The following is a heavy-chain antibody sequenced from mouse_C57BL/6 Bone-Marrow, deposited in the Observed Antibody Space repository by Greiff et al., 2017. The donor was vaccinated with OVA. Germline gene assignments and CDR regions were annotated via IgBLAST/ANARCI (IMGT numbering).Heavy chain of an antibody. CDR2: ISGGGGNT. V-gene: IGHV5-9*01. Sequence: EVKLVESGGGLVKPGGSLKLSCAASGFTFSSYTMSWVRQTPEKRLEWVATISGGGGNTYYPDSVKGRFTISRDNAKNTLYLQMSSLRSEDTALYYCARHLFYYAMDYWGQGTSVTVSS. CDR1: GFTFSSYT. J-gene: IGHJ4*01. D-gene: IGHD6-1*01. CDR3: ARHLFYYAMDY.